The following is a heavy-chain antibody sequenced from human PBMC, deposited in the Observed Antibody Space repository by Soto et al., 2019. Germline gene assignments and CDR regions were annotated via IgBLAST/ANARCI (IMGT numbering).Heavy chain of an antibody. V-gene: IGHV4-31*03. CDR1: CGSIISGGYY. J-gene: IGHJ5*02. CDR3: ARDARYFDWLSRFDP. Sequence: PSETLSLTCTFSCGSIISGGYYWSWIRQHPGKGLEWIGYIYYSGSTYYNPSLKSRVTISVDTSKNQFSLKLSSVTAADTAVYYCARDARYFDWLSRFDPWGQGTLVTVSS. CDR2: IYYSGST. D-gene: IGHD3-9*01.